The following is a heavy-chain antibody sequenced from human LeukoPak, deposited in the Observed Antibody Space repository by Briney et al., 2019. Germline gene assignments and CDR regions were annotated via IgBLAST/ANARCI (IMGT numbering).Heavy chain of an antibody. Sequence: SETLSLTCPVYGGSISSYYWSWIRQPPGKGMEWIGYIYYSGSTNYNPSLKSRVPISVDTSKNQFSLKLSSVTAADTAVYYCARQRSSGSYRYYFDYWGQGTLVTVSS. CDR2: IYYSGST. D-gene: IGHD1-26*01. J-gene: IGHJ4*02. CDR1: GGSISSYY. CDR3: ARQRSSGSYRYYFDY. V-gene: IGHV4-59*01.